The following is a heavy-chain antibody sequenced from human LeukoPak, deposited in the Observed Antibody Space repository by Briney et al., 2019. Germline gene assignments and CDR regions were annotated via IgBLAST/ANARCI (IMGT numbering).Heavy chain of an antibody. D-gene: IGHD5-12*01. J-gene: IGHJ4*02. CDR3: AKEAGYSGYDYPDY. CDR1: GFNFGSCA. Sequence: GGSLRLSCAASGFNFGSCAMNWVRQAPGKGLEWVSTVSGSGSHTYYADFVEGRFTISRDNSRNTVYLQMNSLRAEDTAVYYCAKEAGYSGYDYPDYWGQGTLVTVSS. V-gene: IGHV3-23*01. CDR2: VSGSGSHT.